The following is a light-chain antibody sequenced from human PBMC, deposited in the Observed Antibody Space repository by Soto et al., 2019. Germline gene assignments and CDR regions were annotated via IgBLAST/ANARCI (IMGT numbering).Light chain of an antibody. CDR3: QQYGNSPYT. J-gene: IGKJ2*01. V-gene: IGKV3-20*01. CDR2: GAS. CDR1: QSLSSSY. Sequence: EIVLTQSSGTLSLSPGQRATLSCRASQSLSSSYLAWYQRKPGQAPRLLIYGASSRATGIPDRFSGSGSGTDFTLTISRLEPEDFAVYYCQQYGNSPYTFGQGTKVDIK.